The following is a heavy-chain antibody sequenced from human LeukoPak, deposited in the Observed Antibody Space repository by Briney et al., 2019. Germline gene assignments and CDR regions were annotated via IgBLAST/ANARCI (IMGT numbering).Heavy chain of an antibody. V-gene: IGHV1-18*01. Sequence: GASVKVSCKASGYTFTSYGISWVRQAPGQGLEWMGWISAYNGNTNYAQKLQGRVTMTTDTSTSTAYMELRSLRSDDTAVYYCARVFYSGYDSSHGAFDIWGQGTMVTVSS. CDR1: GYTFTSYG. CDR3: ARVFYSGYDSSHGAFDI. D-gene: IGHD5-12*01. CDR2: ISAYNGNT. J-gene: IGHJ3*02.